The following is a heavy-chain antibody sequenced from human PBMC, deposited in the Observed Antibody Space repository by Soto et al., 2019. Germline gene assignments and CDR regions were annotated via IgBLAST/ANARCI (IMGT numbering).Heavy chain of an antibody. V-gene: IGHV3-21*04. CDR2: ISSSSSYI. Sequence: GGSLRLSCAASGFTFSNYSMNWVRQAPGKGLEWVSSISSSSSYIYYADSVKGRFTISRDNSKNTLYLQMNSLRADDTAVYYCASRSSGWYFDYWGQGTLVTVSS. CDR3: ASRSSGWYFDY. CDR1: GFTFSNYS. J-gene: IGHJ4*02. D-gene: IGHD6-19*01.